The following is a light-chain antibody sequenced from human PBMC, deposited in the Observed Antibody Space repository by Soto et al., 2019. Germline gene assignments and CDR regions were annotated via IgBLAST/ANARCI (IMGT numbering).Light chain of an antibody. V-gene: IGKV3-20*01. J-gene: IGKJ1*01. CDR1: QSVSSSY. CDR2: GAS. CDR3: QQYGSSGT. Sequence: DIVLTQSPGTLSLSPGERATLSCRASQSVSSSYLAWCQQKPGQAPRLLMYGASNRATGIPDRFSGSGSGTDFPLTISRQEPEDFAVYYCQQYGSSGTFRQGTKVDIK.